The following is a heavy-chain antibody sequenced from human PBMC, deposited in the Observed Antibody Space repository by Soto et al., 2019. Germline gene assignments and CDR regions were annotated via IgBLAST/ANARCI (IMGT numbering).Heavy chain of an antibody. V-gene: IGHV3-33*01. Sequence: GGSLRLSCAASVFTFSSSGMHWFRQAPGKGLEWVAVIWYDGSNKYYADSVKGRFTISRDNSKNTLYLQMNSLRAEDTAVYYCARVRRTGPFDYWGQGTLVTVSS. CDR3: ARVRRTGPFDY. CDR1: VFTFSSSG. CDR2: IWYDGSNK. J-gene: IGHJ4*02.